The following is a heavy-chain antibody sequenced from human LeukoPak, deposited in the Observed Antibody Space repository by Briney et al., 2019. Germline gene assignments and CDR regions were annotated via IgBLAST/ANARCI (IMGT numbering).Heavy chain of an antibody. CDR3: ARERRRLLSTNYFDY. J-gene: IGHJ4*02. V-gene: IGHV4-59*01. CDR1: GGSISSYY. D-gene: IGHD3-3*01. CDR2: IYYSGST. Sequence: SETLSLTCTVSGGSISSYYWSWIRQPPGKGLEWIGYIYYSGSTNCNPSLKSRVTISVDTSKNQFSLKLSSVTAADTAVYYCARERRRLLSTNYFDYWGQGTLVTVSS.